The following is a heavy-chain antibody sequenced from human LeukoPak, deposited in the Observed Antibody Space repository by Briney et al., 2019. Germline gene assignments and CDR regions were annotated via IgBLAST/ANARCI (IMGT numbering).Heavy chain of an antibody. V-gene: IGHV1-69*01. CDR2: IIPIFGTA. D-gene: IGHD2-2*01. Sequence: GASVKVSCKASGGTFNSYAISWVRQAPGQGLEWMGGIIPIFGTANYAQKFQGRVTITADESTSTAYMELSSLRSEDTAVYYCARDCSSTSCYEYWGQGTLVTVSS. CDR3: ARDCSSTSCYEY. J-gene: IGHJ4*02. CDR1: GGTFNSYA.